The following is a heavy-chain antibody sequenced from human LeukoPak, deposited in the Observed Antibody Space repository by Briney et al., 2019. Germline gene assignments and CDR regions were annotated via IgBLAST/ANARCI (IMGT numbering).Heavy chain of an antibody. CDR2: ISYDGSNK. J-gene: IGHJ4*02. D-gene: IGHD6-19*01. Sequence: GGSLRLSCAASGFTVSNYDMHWVRQAPGKGLAWVAVISYDGSNKYYADSVKGRFTISRDSSKNTLYLQMNSLRADDTAVYYCARDSSGNYFDNWGQGTLVTVSS. V-gene: IGHV3-30*03. CDR1: GFTVSNYD. CDR3: ARDSSGNYFDN.